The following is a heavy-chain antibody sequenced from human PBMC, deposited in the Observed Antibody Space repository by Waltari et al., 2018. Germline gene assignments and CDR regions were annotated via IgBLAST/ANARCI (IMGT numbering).Heavy chain of an antibody. CDR3: VRLMHGGADP. J-gene: IGHJ5*02. V-gene: IGHV2-5*02. CDR2: SYWDDDR. D-gene: IGHD3-16*01. Sequence: QITLKESGPTLVKPTETLTLTCTLSGFSLRTTGVGVGWIRPPPGKALEWLSVSYWDDDRRYRPSLQHRLTITEDTSKSQVFLTMTNMDPEDTATYFCVRLMHGGADPWGQGIRVTVSS. CDR1: GFSLRTTGVG.